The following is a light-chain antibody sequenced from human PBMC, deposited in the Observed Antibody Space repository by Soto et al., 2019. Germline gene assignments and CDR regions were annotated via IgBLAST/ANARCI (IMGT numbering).Light chain of an antibody. CDR3: QHYNSYPLP. V-gene: IGKV1-5*01. CDR2: GAS. J-gene: IGKJ4*01. Sequence: DIQMTQSPPTLSASVGDRVTITCRASQSIRHYLAWYQQMPGKAPNLLIYGASTLQSGVPSRFSGSGSATEFTLTIISLQPDDFATYYCQHYNSYPLPFGGGTKVDIK. CDR1: QSIRHY.